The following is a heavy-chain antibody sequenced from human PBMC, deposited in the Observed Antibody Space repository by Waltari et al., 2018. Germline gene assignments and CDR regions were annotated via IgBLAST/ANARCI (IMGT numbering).Heavy chain of an antibody. CDR3: ALVRVVNAFDI. J-gene: IGHJ3*02. CDR2: IYTSGRA. Sequence: QVQLQESGPGLVKPLQTLSLTCTVSGVSMRSGEYYWSWIRQPAGKGLEGIGYIYTSGRATYNPSLKSRVSMSIDTFKNQFSLNLKSVTAADTAVYYCALVRVVNAFDIWGQGTMVTVSS. V-gene: IGHV4-61*09. D-gene: IGHD3-3*01. CDR1: GVSMRSGEYY.